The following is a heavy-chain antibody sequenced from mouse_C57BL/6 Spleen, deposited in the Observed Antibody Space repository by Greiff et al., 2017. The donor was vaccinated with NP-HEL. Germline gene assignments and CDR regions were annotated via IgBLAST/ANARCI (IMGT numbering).Heavy chain of an antibody. CDR1: GFSLTSYG. V-gene: IGHV2-2*01. CDR3: ASPIYYDYDGFAY. J-gene: IGHJ3*01. CDR2: IWSGGST. Sequence: VQLVESGPGLVQPSQSLSITCTVSGFSLTSYGVHWVRQSPGKGLEWLGVIWSGGSTDYNAAFISRLSISKDNSKSQVFFKMNSLQADDTAIYYCASPIYYDYDGFAYWGQGTLVTVSA. D-gene: IGHD2-4*01.